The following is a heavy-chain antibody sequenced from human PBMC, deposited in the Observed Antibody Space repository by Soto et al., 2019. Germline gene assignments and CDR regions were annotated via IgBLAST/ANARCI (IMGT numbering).Heavy chain of an antibody. Sequence: QVQLVQSGAEVKKPGASVKVSCKASGYTFTSYGISWVRQAPGQGLEWMGWISAYNGNTNYAQKLQGRVTMTTDTSTSTAYMEMRSLRSDDTAVSSCARDTLYAFWSGPGGANYYGFDVWGQGTTVTVSS. CDR2: ISAYNGNT. D-gene: IGHD3-3*01. J-gene: IGHJ6*02. V-gene: IGHV1-18*04. CDR1: GYTFTSYG. CDR3: ARDTLYAFWSGPGGANYYGFDV.